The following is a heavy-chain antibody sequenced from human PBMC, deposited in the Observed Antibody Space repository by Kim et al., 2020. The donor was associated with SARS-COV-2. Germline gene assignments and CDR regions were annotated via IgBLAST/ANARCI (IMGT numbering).Heavy chain of an antibody. CDR1: GFTFDDYT. V-gene: IGHV3-43*01. J-gene: IGHJ6*02. CDR2: ISWDGGST. Sequence: GGSLRLSCAASGFTFDDYTMHWVRQAPGKGLEWVSLISWDGGSTYYADSVKGRFTISRHNNKNSLYLQMNSLRTEDTALYYCAKDLAAAGTGYYYGMDVWGQGTTVTVSS. D-gene: IGHD6-13*01. CDR3: AKDLAAAGTGYYYGMDV.